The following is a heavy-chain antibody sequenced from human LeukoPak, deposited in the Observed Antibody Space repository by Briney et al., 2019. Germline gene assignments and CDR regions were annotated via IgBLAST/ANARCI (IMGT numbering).Heavy chain of an antibody. CDR1: GFTFNSYA. D-gene: IGHD6-13*01. CDR3: AKGINSWYWDS. CDR2: ISDSGGST. V-gene: IGHV3-23*01. Sequence: GGSLRLSCAASGFTFNSYALSWVRQAPGKGLEWVSGISDSGGSTYYADSVKGRFTISRDNSKNTLYLQMDSLRVEDTAVYYCAKGINSWYWDSWGQGTLVTVSS. J-gene: IGHJ4*02.